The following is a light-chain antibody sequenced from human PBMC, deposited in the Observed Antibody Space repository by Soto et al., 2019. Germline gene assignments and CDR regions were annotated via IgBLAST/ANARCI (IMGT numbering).Light chain of an antibody. CDR1: QSVLTW. CDR2: KAS. CDR3: QHYFSYPYA. J-gene: IGKJ2*01. Sequence: DIQMTQSPATLYASVGDTVSITCRASQSVLTWLAWYQQKPGKDPNLLIYKASRLRDGVPSRFSGSGSGTDFTLTISSLRPDDFASYFCQHYFSYPYAFGQGTKLEI. V-gene: IGKV1-5*03.